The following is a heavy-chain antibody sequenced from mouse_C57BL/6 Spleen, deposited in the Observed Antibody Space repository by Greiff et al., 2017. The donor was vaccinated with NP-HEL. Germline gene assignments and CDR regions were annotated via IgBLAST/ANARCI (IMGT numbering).Heavy chain of an antibody. CDR2: IHPNSGST. J-gene: IGHJ3*01. Sequence: QVQLQQPGAELVKPGASVKLSCKASGYTFTSYWMHWVKQRPGQGLEWIGMIHPNSGSTNYNEKFKSKATLTVDKSSSTAYMQVSSLTSEDSAVYYCARSSSGYGFAYWGQGTLVTVSA. CDR3: ARSSSGYGFAY. D-gene: IGHD3-2*02. CDR1: GYTFTSYW. V-gene: IGHV1-64*01.